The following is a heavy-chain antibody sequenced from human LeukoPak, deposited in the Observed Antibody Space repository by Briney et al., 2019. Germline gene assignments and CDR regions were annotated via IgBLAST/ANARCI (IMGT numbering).Heavy chain of an antibody. Sequence: ASVKVSCKASGYTFTSYGISWVRQAPGQGLEWMGWISAYNGNTNYAQKLQGRVTMTTDTSTSTAYMELRSLRSDDTAVYYCARPMVRGVISLSAFDIWGQGTMVTVSS. J-gene: IGHJ3*02. D-gene: IGHD3-10*01. CDR3: ARPMVRGVISLSAFDI. CDR2: ISAYNGNT. CDR1: GYTFTSYG. V-gene: IGHV1-18*01.